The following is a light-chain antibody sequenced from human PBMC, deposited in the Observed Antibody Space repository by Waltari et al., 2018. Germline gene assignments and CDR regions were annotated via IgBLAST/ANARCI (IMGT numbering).Light chain of an antibody. Sequence: EIMLTQSPGALSVSPGERATLSCRASRGVRSNLVWFQQKPGQAPRLLIYGASTRATDIPARFSGSGSETEFTLTISSMQSEDFAVYYCQQYHTWPRTFGQGTKLDIK. J-gene: IGKJ2*01. CDR3: QQYHTWPRT. CDR2: GAS. V-gene: IGKV3-15*01. CDR1: RGVRSN.